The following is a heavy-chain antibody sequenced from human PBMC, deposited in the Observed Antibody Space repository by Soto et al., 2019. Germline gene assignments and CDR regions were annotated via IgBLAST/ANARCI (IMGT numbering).Heavy chain of an antibody. J-gene: IGHJ5*02. D-gene: IGHD2-2*01. CDR2: IYYSGST. CDR1: GGSISSGGYY. CDR3: ARDHVPAAIGWFDP. V-gene: IGHV4-31*03. Sequence: SETLSLTCTVSGGSISSGGYYWSWIRQHPGKGLEWIGYIYYSGSTYYNPSLKSRFTISVDTSKNQFSLKLSSVTAADTAVYYCARDHVPAAIGWFDPWGQGTLVTVSS.